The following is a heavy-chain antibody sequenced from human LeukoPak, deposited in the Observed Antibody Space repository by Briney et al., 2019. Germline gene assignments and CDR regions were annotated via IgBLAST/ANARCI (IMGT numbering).Heavy chain of an antibody. CDR1: GYTFTSYY. J-gene: IGHJ3*02. CDR3: ARDGRGGSWDDAFDI. V-gene: IGHV1-46*01. D-gene: IGHD3-10*01. Sequence: ASVKVSCKASGYTFTSYYMHWVRQAPGQGLEWMGIINPSGGSTSYAQKFQGRVTMTTDESTSTAYMELSSLRSEDTAVYYCARDGRGGSWDDAFDIWGQGTMVTVSS. CDR2: INPSGGST.